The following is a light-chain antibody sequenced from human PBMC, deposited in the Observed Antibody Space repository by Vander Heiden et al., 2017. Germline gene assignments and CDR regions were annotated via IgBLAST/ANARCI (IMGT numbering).Light chain of an antibody. CDR2: GAS. J-gene: IGKJ4*01. CDR3: QQYCTSPPLT. V-gene: IGKV3-20*01. Sequence: ESVLTQSPGTLSLSPGERATLSCRASQSVSSNYIAWYQQKLCQAPKLLIYGASTRATGIPDRFSGSGSGTDFSLTISRLEPEDFAVYYCQQYCTSPPLTFGGGTKVEIK. CDR1: QSVSSNY.